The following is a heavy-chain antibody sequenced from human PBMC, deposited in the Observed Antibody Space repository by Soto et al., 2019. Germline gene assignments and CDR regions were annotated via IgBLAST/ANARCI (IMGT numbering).Heavy chain of an antibody. CDR3: ARDSRIAVAGPMYYYYYYGMDV. V-gene: IGHV1-18*01. CDR2: ISAYNGNT. J-gene: IGHJ6*02. D-gene: IGHD6-19*01. Sequence: GASVKVSCKASGYTFTSYGISWVRQAPGQGLEWMGWISAYNGNTNYAQKLQGRVTMTTDTSTSTAYMELRSLRSDDTAVYYCARDSRIAVAGPMYYYYYYGMDVWGQGTTVTVSS. CDR1: GYTFTSYG.